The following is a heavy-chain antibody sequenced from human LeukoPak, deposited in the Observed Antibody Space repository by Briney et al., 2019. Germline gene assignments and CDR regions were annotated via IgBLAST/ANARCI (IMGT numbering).Heavy chain of an antibody. Sequence: AKGKAYLKASGYTFTSYGISWVRPAPGKGLEWIGWISSYNGNTNYAQKLQGRVTITTATSASTAYMELRSLRSDDTAVYYCARDVGDIWFGEMLMDWFDPWGPGNLDTVSS. CDR3: ARDVGDIWFGEMLMDWFDP. CDR2: ISSYNGNT. V-gene: IGHV1-18*01. D-gene: IGHD3-10*01. CDR1: GYTFTSYG. J-gene: IGHJ5*02.